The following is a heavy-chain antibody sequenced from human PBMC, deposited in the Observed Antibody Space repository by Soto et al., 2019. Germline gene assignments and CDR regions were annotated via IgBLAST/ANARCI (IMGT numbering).Heavy chain of an antibody. CDR1: GGTFSSYA. D-gene: IGHD2-8*01. V-gene: IGHV1-69*13. CDR3: ARGSLPKLGYCTNGVCYYYYYGMDV. Sequence: SVKVSCKASGGTFSSYASRLVRQAPGQGLEWMGGIIPIFGTANYAQKFQGRVTITADESTSTAYMELSSLRSEDTAVHYCARGSLPKLGYCTNGVCYYYYYGMDVWGQGTTVTVSS. J-gene: IGHJ6*02. CDR2: IIPIFGTA.